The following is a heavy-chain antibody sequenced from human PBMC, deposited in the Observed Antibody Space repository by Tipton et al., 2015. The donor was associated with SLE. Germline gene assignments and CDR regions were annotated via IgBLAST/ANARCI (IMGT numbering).Heavy chain of an antibody. Sequence: TLSLTCTVSGGSISSGSYYWSWIRQPAGKGLEWIGRIYTSGSTNYNPSLKSRVTISVDTSKNQFSLKLSSVTAADTAVYYCARDIAAAGTNYFDYWGQGTLVTVSS. D-gene: IGHD6-13*01. CDR2: IYTSGST. V-gene: IGHV4-61*02. J-gene: IGHJ4*02. CDR1: GGSISSGSYY. CDR3: ARDIAAAGTNYFDY.